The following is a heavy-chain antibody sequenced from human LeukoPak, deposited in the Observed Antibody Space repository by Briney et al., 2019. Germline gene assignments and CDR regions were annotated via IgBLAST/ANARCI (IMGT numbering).Heavy chain of an antibody. Sequence: GESLKISCKGSGYSFTSYWSGWVRQMPGKGLEWMGIIYPGDSDTRCSPSFQGQVTISADKSISTAYLQWSSLKASDTAMYYCARQGSYYDSSGYPWGAFDIWGQGTMVTVSS. CDR3: ARQGSYYDSSGYPWGAFDI. CDR2: IYPGDSDT. D-gene: IGHD3-22*01. CDR1: GYSFTSYW. V-gene: IGHV5-51*01. J-gene: IGHJ3*02.